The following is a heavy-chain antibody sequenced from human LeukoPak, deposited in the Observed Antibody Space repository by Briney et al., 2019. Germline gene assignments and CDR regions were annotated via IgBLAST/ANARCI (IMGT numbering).Heavy chain of an antibody. CDR2: MNPNSGNT. Sequence: ASVKVSCKASGYTFTSYDINWVRQATGQGLEWMGWMNPNSGNTGYAQKFQGRVTITRNTSISTAYMELSSLRSEDTAVYYCARGLISHFDWYQTAQFDPWGQGTLVTVSS. V-gene: IGHV1-8*03. CDR3: ARGLISHFDWYQTAQFDP. CDR1: GYTFTSYD. D-gene: IGHD3-9*01. J-gene: IGHJ5*02.